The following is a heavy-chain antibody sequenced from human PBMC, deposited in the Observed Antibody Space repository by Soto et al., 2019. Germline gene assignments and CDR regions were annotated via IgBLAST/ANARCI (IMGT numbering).Heavy chain of an antibody. CDR2: FIPIFGTA. V-gene: IGHV1-69*06. J-gene: IGHJ4*02. CDR1: GGTFSSYA. CDR3: ARVEELELHFDY. Sequence: QVQLGQSGAEVKKPGSSVKVSCKASGGTFSSYAISWVRQAPGQGLVWMGGFIPIFGTANYAQKFQGRVTITADKATSTAYMELSSLRSEDTAVYYCARVEELELHFDYWGQGTLFTVAS. D-gene: IGHD1-7*01.